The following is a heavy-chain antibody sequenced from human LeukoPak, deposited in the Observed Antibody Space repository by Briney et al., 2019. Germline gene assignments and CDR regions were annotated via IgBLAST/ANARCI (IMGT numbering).Heavy chain of an antibody. Sequence: PSQTLSLTCTVSGGSISSGDYYWSWIRQPPGKGLEWIGYIYYSGSTYYNPSLKSRVTISVDTSKNQFSLNLSSVTAADTAVYYCARGLNDFWSGYQQDTSRLFSFDIWGQGTMVTVSS. CDR3: ARGLNDFWSGYQQDTSRLFSFDI. V-gene: IGHV4-30-4*08. J-gene: IGHJ3*02. CDR2: IYYSGST. D-gene: IGHD3-3*01. CDR1: GGSISSGDYY.